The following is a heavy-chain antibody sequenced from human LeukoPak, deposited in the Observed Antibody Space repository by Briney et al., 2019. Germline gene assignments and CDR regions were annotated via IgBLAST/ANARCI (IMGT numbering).Heavy chain of an antibody. V-gene: IGHV3-7*01. Sequence: GGSLRLSCAASGFTFSSYWMSWVRQAPGKGLEWVANIKQDGSEKYYVDSVKGRFTISRDNAKNSLYLQMNSLRAENTAVYYCAREGGYYEYYFDYWGQGTLVTVSS. CDR3: AREGGYYEYYFDY. CDR1: GFTFSSYW. CDR2: IKQDGSEK. D-gene: IGHD3-22*01. J-gene: IGHJ4*02.